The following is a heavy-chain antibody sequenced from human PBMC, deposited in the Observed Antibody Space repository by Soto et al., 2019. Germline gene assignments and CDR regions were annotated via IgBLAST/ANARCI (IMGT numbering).Heavy chain of an antibody. D-gene: IGHD3-3*01. V-gene: IGHV1-18*04. J-gene: IGHJ4*02. Sequence: QVQLVQSGAEVKRPGASVKVSCKASGYTFTKYDISWLRQAPGQGLEWLGLISPNSGRPSSAQKFEGRVTMTTDTSTTTAYLELRSLRSDDTAVYYCVRQYYDFWTDYPDFDYWGQGTLVTVSS. CDR1: GYTFTKYD. CDR2: ISPNSGRP. CDR3: VRQYYDFWTDYPDFDY.